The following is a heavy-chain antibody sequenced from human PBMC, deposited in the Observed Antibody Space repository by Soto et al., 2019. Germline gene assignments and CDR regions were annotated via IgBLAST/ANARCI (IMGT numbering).Heavy chain of an antibody. CDR3: ARDGYCSGGRCYSLPVFDY. J-gene: IGHJ4*02. V-gene: IGHV3-33*01. CDR1: GFTFSSYG. CDR2: IWYDGSNK. Sequence: QVRLVESGGGVVQPGRSLRLSCAASGFTFSSYGMHWVRQAPGKGLEWVAVIWYDGSNKYYADSVKGRFTISRDNYKNTVYIKMNCERAEDTAVYYCARDGYCSGGRCYSLPVFDYWGQGTLVTVSS. D-gene: IGHD2-15*01.